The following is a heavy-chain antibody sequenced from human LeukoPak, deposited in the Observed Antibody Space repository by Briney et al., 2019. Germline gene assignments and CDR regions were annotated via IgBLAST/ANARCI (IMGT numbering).Heavy chain of an antibody. D-gene: IGHD3-10*01. V-gene: IGHV4-59*08. Sequence: PSETLSLTCTVSGGSISSYYWSWIRQPPGKGLEWIGYIYYSGSTNYNPSLKSRVTLSVDTSKNQFSLKLSSVTAADTAVYYCARAYYGSGSYYTLNYYYYMDVWGKGTTVTVSS. J-gene: IGHJ6*03. CDR2: IYYSGST. CDR1: GGSISSYY. CDR3: ARAYYGSGSYYTLNYYYYMDV.